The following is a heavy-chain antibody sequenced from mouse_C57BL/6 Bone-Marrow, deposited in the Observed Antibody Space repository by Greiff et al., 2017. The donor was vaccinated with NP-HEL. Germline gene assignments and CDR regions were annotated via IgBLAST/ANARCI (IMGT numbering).Heavy chain of an antibody. D-gene: IGHD2-4*01. V-gene: IGHV14-4*01. CDR2: IDPENGDT. J-gene: IGHJ3*01. Sequence: EVQLQQSGAELVRPGASVKLSCTASGFNIKDDYMHWVKQRPEQGLEWIGWIDPENGDTEYASKFQGKATITASTSSNTAYLQLSSLTSEDTAVYYCTIYDYDVRFAYWGQGTLVTVSA. CDR3: TIYDYDVRFAY. CDR1: GFNIKDDY.